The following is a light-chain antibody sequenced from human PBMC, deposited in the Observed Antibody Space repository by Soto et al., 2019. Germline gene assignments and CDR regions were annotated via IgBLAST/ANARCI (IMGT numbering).Light chain of an antibody. V-gene: IGLV4-69*01. Sequence: QPVLTQSPSASASLGASVKLTCTLSSGHSRYAIAWHQQQPEKGPRYLMKLNSDGSHSKGNGIPDRFSGSSSGAERYLTISSLQSEDEADYYCQTWGTGIHVFGTGTKLTVL. CDR1: SGHSRYA. J-gene: IGLJ1*01. CDR2: LNSDGSH. CDR3: QTWGTGIHV.